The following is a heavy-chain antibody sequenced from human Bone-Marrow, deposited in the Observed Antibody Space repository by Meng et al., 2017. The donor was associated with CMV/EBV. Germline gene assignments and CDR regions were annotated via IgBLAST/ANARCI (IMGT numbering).Heavy chain of an antibody. J-gene: IGHJ5*02. CDR2: INHSGNT. CDR3: ATVGLGMNWFDP. Sequence: VQLQESGPGLVKPAQTLSLPCPVYGGSFSGYYWSWIRQPPGKGLGWIVEINHSGNTNYNPSLKSRVTIPVDTSKNQSSLKPSSVTAADTAVYYCATVGLGMNWFDPWGQGTLVTVSS. CDR1: GGSFSGYY. V-gene: IGHV4-34*09.